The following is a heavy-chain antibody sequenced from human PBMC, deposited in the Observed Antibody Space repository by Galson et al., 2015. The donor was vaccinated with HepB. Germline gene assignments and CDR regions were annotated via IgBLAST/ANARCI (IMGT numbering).Heavy chain of an antibody. CDR1: GFTFSSYS. Sequence: SLRLSCAASGFTFSSYSMNWVRQAPGKGLEWVSSISSSSSYIYYADSVKGQFTISRDNAKNSLYLQMNSLRAEDTAVYYCARMGGMTTFYYYYGMDVWGQGTTVTVSS. D-gene: IGHD4-11*01. CDR2: ISSSSSYI. CDR3: ARMGGMTTFYYYYGMDV. V-gene: IGHV3-21*01. J-gene: IGHJ6*02.